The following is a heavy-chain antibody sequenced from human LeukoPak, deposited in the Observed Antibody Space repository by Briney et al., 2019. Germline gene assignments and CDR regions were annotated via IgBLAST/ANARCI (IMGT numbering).Heavy chain of an antibody. J-gene: IGHJ4*02. CDR1: GFTFSNAW. V-gene: IGHV3-15*01. CDR3: TTGVTYYDILTGYLWSEYYFDY. Sequence: PGGSLRLSCAASGFTFSNAWMSWVRQAPGKGLEWVGRIKSKTDGGTTDYAAPVKGRFTISRDDSKNTLYLQMNSLKTEDTAVYYCTTGVTYYDILTGYLWSEYYFDYWGQGTLVTVSS. CDR2: IKSKTDGGTT. D-gene: IGHD3-9*01.